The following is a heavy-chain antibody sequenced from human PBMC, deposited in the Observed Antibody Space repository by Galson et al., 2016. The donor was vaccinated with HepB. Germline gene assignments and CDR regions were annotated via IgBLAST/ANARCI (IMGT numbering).Heavy chain of an antibody. J-gene: IGHJ3*01. D-gene: IGHD2-15*01. CDR2: IWYDENNK. V-gene: IGHV3-33*01. CDR3: ARNFPTPHVVVVPTTTDAFDL. Sequence: SLRLSCAASGFIFSSYGMHWVRQAPGKGLEWVAVIWYDENNKYYADSVKGRFTISRDNSKNTLYLQMNSLRAEDTAVYYCARNFPTPHVVVVPTTTDAFDLWGQGTMVTVSS. CDR1: GFIFSSYG.